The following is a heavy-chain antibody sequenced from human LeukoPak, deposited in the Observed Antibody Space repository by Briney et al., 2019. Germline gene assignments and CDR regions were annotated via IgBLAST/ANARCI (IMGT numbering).Heavy chain of an antibody. CDR2: ISGSGGST. CDR1: GFTFSSYA. J-gene: IGHJ4*02. V-gene: IGHV3-23*01. Sequence: PGGSLRLSCVVSGFTFSSYAMSWVRQAPGKGLEWVSAISGSGGSTYYADSVKGRFTISRDNSKNTLYLQMNSLRAEDTAVYYCAKPGYYDSSPLLWGQGTLVTVSS. D-gene: IGHD3-22*01. CDR3: AKPGYYDSSPLL.